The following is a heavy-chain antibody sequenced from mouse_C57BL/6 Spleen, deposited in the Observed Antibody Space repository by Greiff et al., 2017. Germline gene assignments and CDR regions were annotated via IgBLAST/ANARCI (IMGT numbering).Heavy chain of an antibody. J-gene: IGHJ2*01. CDR3: ARGLLRSYYFDY. CDR1: GYTFTSYT. V-gene: IGHV1-4*01. CDR2: INPSSGYT. D-gene: IGHD1-1*01. Sequence: QVQLQQSGAELARPGASVKMSCKASGYTFTSYTMHWVKQRPGQGLEWIGYINPSSGYTKYNQKFKDKATLTADKSSSTAYMQLSSLTSEDSAVYYCARGLLRSYYFDYGGQGTTLTVSS.